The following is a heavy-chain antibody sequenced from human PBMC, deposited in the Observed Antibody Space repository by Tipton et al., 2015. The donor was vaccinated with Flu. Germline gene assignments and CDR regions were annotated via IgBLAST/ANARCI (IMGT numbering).Heavy chain of an antibody. V-gene: IGHV3-20*04. CDR1: GFTFDDYG. CDR2: TNLNGGRT. Sequence: SLRLSCAASGFTFDDYGMSWVRQVPGKGLEWVSVTNLNGGRTGYADSVKGRFTISRDNAKNSLYLQMNSLRVEDTAVYYCARDLLVLGSTNSQGRIYYYYYGMDVWGQGTTVTVSS. J-gene: IGHJ6*02. D-gene: IGHD6-13*01. CDR3: ARDLLVLGSTNSQGRIYYYYYGMDV.